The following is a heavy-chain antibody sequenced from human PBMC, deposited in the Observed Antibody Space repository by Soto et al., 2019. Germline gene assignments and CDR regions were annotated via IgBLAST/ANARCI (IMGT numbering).Heavy chain of an antibody. CDR2: ISAGGDRT. CDR1: GFTFSNYP. J-gene: IGHJ4*02. CDR3: VRRV. Sequence: EVQVSESGGGLVQPGGSLRLSCATSGFTFSNYPMNWVRQAPGKGLEWVSGISAGGDRTYYADSVKGRFTIFRDNSKNSVSLQMNSLRVEDTAVYYCVRRVWGQGTLVTVSS. V-gene: IGHV3-23*01.